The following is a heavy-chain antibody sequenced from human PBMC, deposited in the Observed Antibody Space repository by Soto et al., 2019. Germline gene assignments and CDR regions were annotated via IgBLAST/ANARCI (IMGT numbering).Heavy chain of an antibody. CDR3: ARPGPGYSSGWYENYFDY. CDR1: GGTFSSYA. D-gene: IGHD6-19*01. V-gene: IGHV1-69*13. Sequence: SVKVSCKASGGTFSSYAISWVRQAPGQGLEWMGGIIPIFGTANYAQKFQGRVTITADESTSTAYMELSSLRSEDTAVYYCARPGPGYSSGWYENYFDYWGQGTLVTVSS. CDR2: IIPIFGTA. J-gene: IGHJ4*02.